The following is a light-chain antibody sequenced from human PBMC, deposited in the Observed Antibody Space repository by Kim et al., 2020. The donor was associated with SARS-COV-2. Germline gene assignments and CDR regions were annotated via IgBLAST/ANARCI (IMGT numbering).Light chain of an antibody. Sequence: SPGKRPTLSFRASQSVSSYLAWYQQKPGQAPRLLIYDASNRATGIPAMFCGSGSGTDFTLTISSLEPEDFGVYYCQQRSNWPPWTFGQGTKVDIK. CDR2: DAS. CDR3: QQRSNWPPWT. V-gene: IGKV3-11*01. J-gene: IGKJ1*01. CDR1: QSVSSY.